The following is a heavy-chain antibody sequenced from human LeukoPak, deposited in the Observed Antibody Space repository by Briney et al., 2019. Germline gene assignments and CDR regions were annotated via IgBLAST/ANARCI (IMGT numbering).Heavy chain of an antibody. J-gene: IGHJ6*03. CDR1: GDSISSGDYY. D-gene: IGHD6-13*01. CDR3: ARAAAAAGTDYYYYMDV. CDR2: ISSSGST. Sequence: SETLSLTCTVSGDSISSGDYYWSWIRQPAGKGLEWIGRISSSGSTNYNPSLKSRVTISVDTSKNQFSLKLSSVTAADTAVYYCARAAAAAGTDYYYYMDVWGKGTTVTVSS. V-gene: IGHV4-61*02.